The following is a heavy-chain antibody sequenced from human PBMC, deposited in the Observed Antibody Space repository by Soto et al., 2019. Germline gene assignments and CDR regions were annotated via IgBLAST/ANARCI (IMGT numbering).Heavy chain of an antibody. CDR3: AILPGPVTTINDY. Sequence: SVKVSCKASGGTFSSYTISWVRQAPGQGLEWMGRIIPILGIANYAQKFQGRVTITVDKSTSTAYMELSSLRSEDTAVYYCAILPGPVTTINDYWGQGTLVTVSS. V-gene: IGHV1-69*02. J-gene: IGHJ4*02. CDR2: IIPILGIA. D-gene: IGHD4-17*01. CDR1: GGTFSSYT.